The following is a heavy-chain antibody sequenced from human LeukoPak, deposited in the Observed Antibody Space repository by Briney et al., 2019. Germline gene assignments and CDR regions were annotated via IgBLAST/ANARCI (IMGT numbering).Heavy chain of an antibody. CDR3: ARRGSNVDTAMVTDY. D-gene: IGHD5-18*01. Sequence: GESLKISCKGSGYSFTSYWIGWVRQMPGKGLEWMGIIYPGDSDTRYSPSFQGQVTISADKSISTAYLQWSSLKASDTAMYYCARRGSNVDTAMVTDYWGQGTLVTVSS. CDR2: IYPGDSDT. J-gene: IGHJ4*02. V-gene: IGHV5-51*01. CDR1: GYSFTSYW.